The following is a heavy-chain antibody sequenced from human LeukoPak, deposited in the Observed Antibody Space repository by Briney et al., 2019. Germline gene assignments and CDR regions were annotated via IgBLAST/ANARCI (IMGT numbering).Heavy chain of an antibody. V-gene: IGHV1-8*03. D-gene: IGHD1-1*01. CDR2: MNPNSGNT. J-gene: IGHJ6*03. Sequence: ASVKVSCKASGYTFTSYGISWVRQAPGQGLEWMGWMNPNSGNTGYAQKFQGRVTITRNTSISTAYMELSSLRSEDTAVYYCARGLNGYYYYYYMDVWGKGTTVTVSS. CDR3: ARGLNGYYYYYYMDV. CDR1: GYTFTSYG.